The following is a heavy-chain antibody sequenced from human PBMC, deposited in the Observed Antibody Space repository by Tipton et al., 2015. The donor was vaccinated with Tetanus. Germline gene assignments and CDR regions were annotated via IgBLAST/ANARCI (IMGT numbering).Heavy chain of an antibody. J-gene: IGHJ6*02. V-gene: IGHV4-61*08. CDR2: IYYTGST. CDR1: GGLITTGGYS. CDR3: ARLTGHSMDVVDYYYFGMDV. D-gene: IGHD2-21*01. Sequence: TLSLTCAVSGGLITTGGYSWGWIRQTPGQGLEWIGYIYYTGSTNYNPSLKSGVTISLDTSKNQFSLKLTSVSAADTAVYYCARLTGHSMDVVDYYYFGMDVWGQGTKVTVSS.